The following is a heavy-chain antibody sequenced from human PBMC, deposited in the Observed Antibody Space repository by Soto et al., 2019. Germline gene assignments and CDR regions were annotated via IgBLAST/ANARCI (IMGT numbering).Heavy chain of an antibody. D-gene: IGHD2-2*01. CDR1: SVAFGRDA. CDR3: AKGCCTSSTWPAIFDA. CDR2: IRGSGGST. J-gene: IGHJ5*02. Sequence: GGSRRVAWASWSVAFGRDASMLVPAGPGKGLEWASAIRGSGGSTYSADPVQGRFTISRDNSKNTLYRQRNSLRAEDTAVYYCAKGCCTSSTWPAIFDAWAQRAPLPVSS. V-gene: IGHV3-23*01.